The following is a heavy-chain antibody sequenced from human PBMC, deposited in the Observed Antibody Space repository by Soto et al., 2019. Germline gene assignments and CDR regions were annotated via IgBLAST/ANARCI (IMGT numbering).Heavy chain of an antibody. J-gene: IGHJ4*02. D-gene: IGHD5-12*01. CDR1: GGTFSCYA. V-gene: IGHV1-69*13. CDR2: IIPIFGTA. CDR3: ARGDIVATERGYYFDY. Sequence: SVKVSCKASGGTFSCYAISWVRQSPGKGLEWMGGIIPIFGTANYAQKFQGRVTITADESTSTAYMELSSLRSEDTAVYYCARGDIVATERGYYFDYWGQGTLVTVSS.